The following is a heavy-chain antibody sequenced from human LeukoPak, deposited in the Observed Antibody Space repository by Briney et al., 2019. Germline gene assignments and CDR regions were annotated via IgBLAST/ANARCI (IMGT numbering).Heavy chain of an antibody. CDR3: AKEYSRSLPY. J-gene: IGHJ4*02. CDR1: GFTFSSYG. Sequence: GGSLRLSCAASGFTFSSYGMHWVRQAPGKGLEWVAVISYDGSNKYYADSGKGRFTISRDNSKNTLYLQMNSLRAEDPAVYYCAKEYSRSLPYWGQGPLVTVSS. V-gene: IGHV3-30*18. CDR2: ISYDGSNK. D-gene: IGHD6-6*01.